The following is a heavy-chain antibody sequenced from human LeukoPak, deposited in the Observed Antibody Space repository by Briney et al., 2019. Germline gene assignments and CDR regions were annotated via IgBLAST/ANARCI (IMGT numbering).Heavy chain of an antibody. J-gene: IGHJ6*03. CDR2: IWYDGSKK. D-gene: IGHD6-6*01. Sequence: GGSLRLSCAASGFTFSSYGFYWVRQAPDKGLEWVALIWYDGSKKYYADSVKGRFTISRDSSKNTLYLQMNSLRAEDTAVYYCAKDSAARPPSYYYYYMDVWGKGTTVTVSS. CDR3: AKDSAARPPSYYYYYMDV. CDR1: GFTFSSYG. V-gene: IGHV3-30*02.